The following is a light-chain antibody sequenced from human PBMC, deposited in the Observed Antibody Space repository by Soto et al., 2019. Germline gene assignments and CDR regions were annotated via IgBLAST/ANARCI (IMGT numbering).Light chain of an antibody. J-gene: IGKJ4*01. CDR1: QSVSSN. V-gene: IGKV3-15*01. CDR2: GAS. Sequence: EIVMTQSPDTLSVAPGQRVTLSCRASQSVSSNLAWYQQKPGQAPRLLIYGASTSATVIPARVSGSGSGTEFTLIISSLQSEDFGVYYCQQYNSWLTFGGGTKVDI. CDR3: QQYNSWLT.